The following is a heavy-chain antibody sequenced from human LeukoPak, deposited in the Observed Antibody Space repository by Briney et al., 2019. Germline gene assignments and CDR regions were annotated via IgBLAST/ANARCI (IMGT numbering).Heavy chain of an antibody. D-gene: IGHD2-2*01. Sequence: GGSLRLSCAASGFTFSSYSMNWVRQSPGKGLEWVSCITYTSDIYYADSVKGRFTISRDNAKNSLYLQMNSLRAEGTALYHCARVRGYQRYYFDYWGQGTLVTVSS. J-gene: IGHJ4*02. V-gene: IGHV3-21*04. CDR2: ITYTSDI. CDR3: ARVRGYQRYYFDY. CDR1: GFTFSSYS.